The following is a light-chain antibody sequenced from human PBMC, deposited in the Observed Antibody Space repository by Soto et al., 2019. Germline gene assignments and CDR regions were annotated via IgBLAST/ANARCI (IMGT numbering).Light chain of an antibody. CDR1: SSNIGAGYD. J-gene: IGLJ2*01. CDR3: QSYDSSLGGSV. CDR2: GNS. V-gene: IGLV1-40*01. Sequence: QSVLTPPPSVSGAPGQRVTIYCTGSSSNIGAGYDVHWYQQLPGTAPKLLINGNSNRPSGVPDRFSGSKSGTSASLAITGLQADDEADYYCQSYDSSLGGSVFGGGTKVSVL.